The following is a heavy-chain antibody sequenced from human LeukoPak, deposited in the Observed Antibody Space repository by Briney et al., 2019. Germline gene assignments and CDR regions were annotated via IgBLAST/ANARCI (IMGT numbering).Heavy chain of an antibody. J-gene: IGHJ6*03. CDR1: GGSIRSYC. CDR3: ARKGYDDFYYYYYMDV. D-gene: IGHD3-3*01. CDR2: IYTSGST. Sequence: SETLSLTCTVSGGSIRSYCWSWIRQPPAKGLERIGYIYTSGSTNYNPSLKSRVTISVDPSKNQFSLKLSSVTAADTAVYYCARKGYDDFYYYYYMDVWGKGTTVTVSS. V-gene: IGHV4-4*09.